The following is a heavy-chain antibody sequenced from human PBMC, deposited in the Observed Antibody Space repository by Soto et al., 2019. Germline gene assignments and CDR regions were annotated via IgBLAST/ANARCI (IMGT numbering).Heavy chain of an antibody. CDR1: GFTFSSYG. D-gene: IGHD3-10*01. CDR3: AKAKRITMVRGVYAPVDY. CDR2: ISYDGSNK. Sequence: PGGSLRLSCAASGFTFSSYGMHWVRQAPGKGLEWVAVISYDGSNKYYADSVKGRFTISRDNSKNTLYLQMNSLRAEDTAVYYCAKAKRITMVRGVYAPVDYWGQGTLVTV. V-gene: IGHV3-30*18. J-gene: IGHJ4*02.